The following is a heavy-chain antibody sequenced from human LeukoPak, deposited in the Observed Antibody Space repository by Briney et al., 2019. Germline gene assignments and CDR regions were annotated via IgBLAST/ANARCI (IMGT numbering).Heavy chain of an antibody. D-gene: IGHD2-15*01. CDR2: ISNNGGYT. V-gene: IGHV3-23*01. CDR1: GFTFDDYA. J-gene: IGHJ4*02. Sequence: GGSLRLSCAASGFTFDDYAMHWVRQAPGKGLEWVSAISNNGGYTYYADSVQGRFTISRDNSKSTLCLQMNSLRAEDTAVYYCAKQLGYCSDGSCYFPYWGQGTLVTVSS. CDR3: AKQLGYCSDGSCYFPY.